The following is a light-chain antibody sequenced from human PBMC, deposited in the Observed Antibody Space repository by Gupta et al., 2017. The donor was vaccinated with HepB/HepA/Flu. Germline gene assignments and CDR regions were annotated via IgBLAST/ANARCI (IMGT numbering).Light chain of an antibody. CDR1: QSVSSSY. V-gene: IGKV3-7*04. Sequence: PGERVTLSCRASQSVSSSYLTWYQQKPGQAPRLLIYGASTRATSVPARFSGRGSGTDFTLTISSLQPEDFAVYSCQPDYNLPVTFGGGTKVEIK. CDR3: QPDYNLPVT. CDR2: GAS. J-gene: IGKJ4*01.